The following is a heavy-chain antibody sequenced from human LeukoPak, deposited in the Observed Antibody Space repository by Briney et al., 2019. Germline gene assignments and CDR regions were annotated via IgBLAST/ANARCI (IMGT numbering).Heavy chain of an antibody. J-gene: IGHJ4*02. CDR2: IYFTGRT. CDR3: AGHERISAAARHYFDS. CDR1: GGSIVSSTDY. D-gene: IGHD6-13*01. Sequence: SETLSLTCSVSGGSIVSSTDYWGWIRQPPGKGLEWIGSIYFTGRTYSNPSLQSRVTISVDTSKNQFSLKLSSVTAADTAVFYCAGHERISAAARHYFDSWGQGTLVTVSS. V-gene: IGHV4-39*01.